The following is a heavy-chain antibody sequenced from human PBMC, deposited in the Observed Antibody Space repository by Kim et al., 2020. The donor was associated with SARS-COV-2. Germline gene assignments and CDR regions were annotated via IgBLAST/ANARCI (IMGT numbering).Heavy chain of an antibody. Sequence: SRVTISVDTSKNQFSLKLSSVTAADTAVYYCARDKREYYYGSGSYYPVDYWGQGTLVTVSS. J-gene: IGHJ4*02. CDR3: ARDKREYYYGSGSYYPVDY. V-gene: IGHV4-39*07. D-gene: IGHD3-10*01.